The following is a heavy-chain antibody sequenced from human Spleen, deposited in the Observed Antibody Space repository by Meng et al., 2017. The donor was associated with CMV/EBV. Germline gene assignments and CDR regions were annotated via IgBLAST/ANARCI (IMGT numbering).Heavy chain of an antibody. Sequence: GSLRLSCTVSGASISHNTYFWDWIRQPPGKGLEWIGSISYGGSTYYNSSLKSRVTILVDTSKSQFTLKLSSVTAADTATYYCARDFWSGYDHYYGMDVWGQGTTVTVSS. D-gene: IGHD3-3*01. J-gene: IGHJ6*02. CDR1: GASISHNTYF. V-gene: IGHV4-39*06. CDR2: ISYGGST. CDR3: ARDFWSGYDHYYGMDV.